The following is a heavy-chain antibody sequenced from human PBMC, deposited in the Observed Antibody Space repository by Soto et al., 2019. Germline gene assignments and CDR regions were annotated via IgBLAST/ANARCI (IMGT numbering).Heavy chain of an antibody. Sequence: GGSLRLSCVVSGLTFSRADLSWVRQPPGKGLEWVSASGGSDLSTHYVDSVKGRFTISRDNSKNTLYLQINSLRAEDTAVYYCARHHQYYDFWSGYYMASSSLPPGWFDPWGQGTLVTVSS. V-gene: IGHV3-23*01. D-gene: IGHD3-3*01. CDR2: SGGSDLST. CDR3: ARHHQYYDFWSGYYMASSSLPPGWFDP. J-gene: IGHJ5*02. CDR1: GLTFSRAD.